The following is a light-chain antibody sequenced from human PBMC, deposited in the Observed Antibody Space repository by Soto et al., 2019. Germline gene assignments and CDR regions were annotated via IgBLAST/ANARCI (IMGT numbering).Light chain of an antibody. V-gene: IGKV1-39*01. CDR3: HQTYNTPYT. CDR2: AAS. Sequence: DIPMTQSPSSLSASVGDRVTITCRASQTIVTYLKWYQQKPGKAPKLLVYAASTLQSGVPSRFSGSGSGTYFTLTISSLQPEDSASYFCHQTYNTPYTFGPGAKLEIK. CDR1: QTIVTY. J-gene: IGKJ2*01.